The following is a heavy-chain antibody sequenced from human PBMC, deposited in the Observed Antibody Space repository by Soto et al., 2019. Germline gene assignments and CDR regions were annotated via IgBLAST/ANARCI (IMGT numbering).Heavy chain of an antibody. J-gene: IGHJ4*02. CDR1: GYTFTNYY. CDR2: INPSGGST. Sequence: QVQLVQSGAEVKKPGASVKVSCKASGYTFTNYYLHWVRQAPGQGLEWMGIINPSGGSTTYAQTFQGRGTMSSDSSTTTVSMELSRLRSEDTAVYYCARVTEPSTSWYFFDHWGQGTRVTGSS. CDR3: ARVTEPSTSWYFFDH. D-gene: IGHD2-2*01. V-gene: IGHV1-46*03.